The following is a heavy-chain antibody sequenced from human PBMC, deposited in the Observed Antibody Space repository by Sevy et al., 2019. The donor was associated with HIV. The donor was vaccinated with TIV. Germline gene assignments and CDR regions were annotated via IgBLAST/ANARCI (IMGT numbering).Heavy chain of an antibody. CDR3: ARGGGWWEPEYASHI. CDR1: GYTFTVYY. J-gene: IGHJ3*02. Sequence: ASVKVSCRSSGYTFTVYYIHWVRQAPGQGLEWMGWINPNSGGRNYAQKFQGRVTMTTDTSISTAYMELSKLRSDDMAVYYCARGGGWWEPEYASHIWGQGTMVTVSS. CDR2: INPNSGGR. V-gene: IGHV1-2*02. D-gene: IGHD2-15*01.